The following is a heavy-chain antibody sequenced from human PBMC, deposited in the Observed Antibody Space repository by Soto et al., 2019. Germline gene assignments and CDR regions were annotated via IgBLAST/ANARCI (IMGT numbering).Heavy chain of an antibody. CDR2: IYYSGGT. Sequence: SETLSLTCTVSGAALSSGGYFSTWVRQPPGKGLEWLGYIYYSGGTNYNPSLKSRVTISLDKSKSQFSLRLISVTAADTAVYYCTREQSDDNYFDPWGQGTLVTVSS. CDR3: TREQSDDNYFDP. V-gene: IGHV4-61*08. CDR1: GAALSSGGYF. D-gene: IGHD6-19*01. J-gene: IGHJ5*02.